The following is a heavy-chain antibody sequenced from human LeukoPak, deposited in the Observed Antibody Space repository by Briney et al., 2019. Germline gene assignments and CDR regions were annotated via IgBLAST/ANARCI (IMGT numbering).Heavy chain of an antibody. J-gene: IGHJ4*02. CDR2: IYYSGST. CDR3: ARHRTPFEMATAYDY. D-gene: IGHD5-24*01. Sequence: PSETLSLTCTVSGGSISSYYWSWIRQPPGKGLEWIGYIYYSGSTNYNPSLKSRVTISVDTSKNQFSLKLSSVTAADTAVYYCARHRTPFEMATAYDYWGQGTLVTVSS. CDR1: GGSISSYY. V-gene: IGHV4-59*08.